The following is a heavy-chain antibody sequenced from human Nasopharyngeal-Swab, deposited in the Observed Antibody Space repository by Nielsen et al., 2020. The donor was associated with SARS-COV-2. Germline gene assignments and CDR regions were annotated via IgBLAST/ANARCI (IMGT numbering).Heavy chain of an antibody. V-gene: IGHV3-53*01. Sequence: GEPLKISCAASGFTVSSNYMSWVRQAPGKGLEWVSVIYSGGSTYYADSVKGRFTISRDNSKNTLYLQMNSLRAEDTAVYYCARGGGDDYVWGSYNYYFDYWGQGTLVTVSS. CDR3: ARGGGDDYVWGSYNYYFDY. CDR2: IYSGGST. CDR1: GFTVSSNY. J-gene: IGHJ4*02. D-gene: IGHD3-16*01.